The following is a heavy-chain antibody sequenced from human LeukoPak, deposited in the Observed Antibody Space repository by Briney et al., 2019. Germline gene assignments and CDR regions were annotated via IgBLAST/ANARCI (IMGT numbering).Heavy chain of an antibody. D-gene: IGHD3-10*01. CDR2: TRNKANSYTT. V-gene: IGHV3-72*01. J-gene: IGHJ6*02. Sequence: PGGSLRLSCAASGFTFSDHYMDWVRQAPGKGLEWVGRTRNKANSYTTEYAASVKGRFTISRDDSKNSLYLQMNSLKTEDTAVYYCARGAEDGSGSYYYYGMDVWGQGTTVTVSS. CDR1: GFTFSDHY. CDR3: ARGAEDGSGSYYYYGMDV.